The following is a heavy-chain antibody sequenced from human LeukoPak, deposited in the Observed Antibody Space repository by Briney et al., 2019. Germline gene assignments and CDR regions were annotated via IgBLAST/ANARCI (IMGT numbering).Heavy chain of an antibody. CDR3: ARVGYCSSTSCYRGKKYNWFDP. CDR2: INHSGGT. J-gene: IGHJ5*02. V-gene: IGHV4-34*01. D-gene: IGHD2-2*02. Sequence: SETLSLTCAVYGGSFSGYYWSWIRQPPGKGLEWIGEINHSGGTNYNPSLKSRVTISVDTSKNQFSMKLSSVTAADTAVYYCARVGYCSSTSCYRGKKYNWFDPWGQGTLVTVSS. CDR1: GGSFSGYY.